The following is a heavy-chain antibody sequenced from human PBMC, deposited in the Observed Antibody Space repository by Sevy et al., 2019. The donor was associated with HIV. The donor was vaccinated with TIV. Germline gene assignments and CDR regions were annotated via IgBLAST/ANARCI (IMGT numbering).Heavy chain of an antibody. Sequence: SETLSLTCAVSGDSISTYYWSWIRQPPGKGLEWIGYISYSGRTNYNPSLKSRVTLSFDTSKNQFSLKLSSVTAADTAMYYCARRDISWYLFDSWGQGTLVTVSS. J-gene: IGHJ4*02. CDR2: ISYSGRT. CDR1: GDSISTYY. V-gene: IGHV4-59*08. D-gene: IGHD6-13*01. CDR3: ARRDISWYLFDS.